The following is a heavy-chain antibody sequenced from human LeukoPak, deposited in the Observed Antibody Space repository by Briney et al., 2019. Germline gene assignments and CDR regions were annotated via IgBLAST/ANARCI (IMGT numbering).Heavy chain of an antibody. CDR1: GFTFSSYG. CDR2: ISYDGTNK. J-gene: IGHJ6*02. D-gene: IGHD3-16*01. Sequence: PGGSLRLSCAVSGFTFSSYGMHWVRQAPGKGLEWMAVISYDGTNKYYADSVKGRFTIPRDNSKNTLYLQMNSLRAEDTAVYYCARFGVPYGADVWGQGTTVTVSS. V-gene: IGHV3-30*03. CDR3: ARFGVPYGADV.